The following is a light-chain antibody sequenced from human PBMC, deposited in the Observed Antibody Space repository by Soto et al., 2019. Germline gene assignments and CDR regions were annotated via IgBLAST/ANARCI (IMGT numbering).Light chain of an antibody. V-gene: IGKV1-39*01. CDR2: AAS. Sequence: DIQMTQSPSTLSASVVYRVTITCLASQSISSYLNWYQQKPGKAPKLLIYAASSLQSGVPSRFSGSGSGTDFTLTISSLQPEDFATYYCQQSYSTRWTFGQGTKVDIK. J-gene: IGKJ1*01. CDR3: QQSYSTRWT. CDR1: QSISSY.